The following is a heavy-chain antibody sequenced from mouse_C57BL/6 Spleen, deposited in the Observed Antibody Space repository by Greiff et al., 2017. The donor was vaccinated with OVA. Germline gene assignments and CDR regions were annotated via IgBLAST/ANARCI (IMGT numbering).Heavy chain of an antibody. CDR2: INPNYGTT. D-gene: IGHD2-10*02. CDR1: GYSFTDYN. CDR3: ASSKYGSFDY. J-gene: IGHJ2*01. Sequence: EVQLVESGPELVKPGASVKISCKASGYSFTDYNMNWVKQSHGKSLEWIGVINPNYGTTSYNQKFKGKATLTVDPSSSTTYMQLNSLTSDDSAVYYCASSKYGSFDYWGQGTTLTVSS. V-gene: IGHV1-39*01.